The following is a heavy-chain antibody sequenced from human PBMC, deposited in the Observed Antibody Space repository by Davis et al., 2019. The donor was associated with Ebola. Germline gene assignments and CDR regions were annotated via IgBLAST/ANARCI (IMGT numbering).Heavy chain of an antibody. D-gene: IGHD2-15*01. J-gene: IGHJ6*04. V-gene: IGHV1-69*04. CDR2: IIPILGIA. CDR1: GGTFSSYT. Sequence: SVKVSCKASGGTFSSYTISWVRQAPGQGLEWMGRIIPILGIANYAQKFQGRVTITADKSTSTVYMELSSLRSEDTAVYYCAREYVVVVAATDYWYYGMDVWGKGTTVTVSS. CDR3: AREYVVVVAATDYWYYGMDV.